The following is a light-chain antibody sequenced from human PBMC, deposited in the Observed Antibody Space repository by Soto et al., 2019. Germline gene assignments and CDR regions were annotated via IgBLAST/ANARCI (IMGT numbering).Light chain of an antibody. V-gene: IGKV3-20*01. J-gene: IGKJ1*01. Sequence: EIVLTQSPDTLSLSPGERATVSCRASQSFSSTQFAWYQQKPGQAPRLLIYAAFSRAAGVPDRCSGSGSGTDFTLTISRLEPEDFAVYYCQQSGSSPRTFGQGTKVEIK. CDR3: QQSGSSPRT. CDR1: QSFSSTQ. CDR2: AAF.